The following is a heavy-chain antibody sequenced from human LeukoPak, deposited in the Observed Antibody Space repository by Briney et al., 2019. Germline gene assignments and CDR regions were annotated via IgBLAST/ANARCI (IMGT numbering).Heavy chain of an antibody. D-gene: IGHD6-6*01. J-gene: IGHJ4*02. CDR2: MNPNSGNT. CDR1: GYTFTSYD. CDR3: ARWSSSSIGGFDY. Sequence: ASVKVSCKASGYTFTSYDINWVRQATGQGLEWMGWMNPNSGNTGYAQKFQGRVTMTRNTSISTAYMELSSLRSEDTAVYHCARWSSSSIGGFDYWGQGTLVTVSS. V-gene: IGHV1-8*01.